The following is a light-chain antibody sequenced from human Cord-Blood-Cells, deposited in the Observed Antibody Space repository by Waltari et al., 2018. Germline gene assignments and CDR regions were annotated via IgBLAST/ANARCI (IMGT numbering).Light chain of an antibody. V-gene: IGLV2-23*01. CDR3: CSYAGSSTLV. CDR2: EGS. CDR1: SSDVGSHNL. J-gene: IGLJ2*01. Sequence: QSALTQPASVSGSPGQSITISCTGTSSDVGSHNLVSWYQQHPGKAPKLMIYEGSKRPSWVSNRFAGSKSGNTASLTISGLQAEDEADYYCCSYAGSSTLVFGGGTKLTVL.